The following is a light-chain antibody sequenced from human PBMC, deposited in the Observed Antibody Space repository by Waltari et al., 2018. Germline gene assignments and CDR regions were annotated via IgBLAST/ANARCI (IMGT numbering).Light chain of an antibody. CDR2: AAS. CDR3: QQANNWS. CDR1: QGLPSW. Sequence: DIQMTQTPSSVSASVGDRVTITCRAPQGLPSWIVWYQQQPGKAPRLLIYAASTLESGVPTRVRGSGAGTDFSLTISSLQTEDVGTYYCQQANNWSFGQGTKVEIK. J-gene: IGKJ1*01. V-gene: IGKV1D-12*01.